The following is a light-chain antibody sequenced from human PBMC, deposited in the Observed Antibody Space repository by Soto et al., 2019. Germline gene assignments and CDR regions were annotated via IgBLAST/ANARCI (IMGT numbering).Light chain of an antibody. Sequence: QSALPQPASVSGSLGQSITISCTGTSSDVGAYNYVSWYQQHPDKAPKLLIFEVTNRPSGVSGRFSGSKSGITASLSISGLQPEDEADYYCTPYSSSIPVLFGGGTKLTVL. CDR3: TPYSSSIPVL. CDR1: SSDVGAYNY. V-gene: IGLV2-14*01. J-gene: IGLJ2*01. CDR2: EVT.